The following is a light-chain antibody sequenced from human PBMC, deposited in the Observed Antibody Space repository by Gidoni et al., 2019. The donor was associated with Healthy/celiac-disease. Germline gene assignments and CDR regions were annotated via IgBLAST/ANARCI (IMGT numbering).Light chain of an antibody. CDR3: SSYTSSSTLDV. Sequence: QSALTQPASVSGSPGQSITISCTGTSSDVGGYNYVSWYQQHPGKAPKLMIYDVSNRPSGVSNRFSGSKSGNTASLTFSGLQAEDEADYYCSSYTSSSTLDVFGGGTKLTVL. CDR2: DVS. J-gene: IGLJ3*02. CDR1: SSDVGGYNY. V-gene: IGLV2-14*03.